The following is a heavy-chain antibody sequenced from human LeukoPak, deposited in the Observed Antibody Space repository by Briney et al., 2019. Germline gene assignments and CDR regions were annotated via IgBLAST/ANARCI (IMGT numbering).Heavy chain of an antibody. V-gene: IGHV1-18*01. CDR1: GYTFTSYD. J-gene: IGHJ5*02. Sequence: ASVKVSCKASGYTFTSYDVSWVRQAPGQGLEWMGWISAYNGNTNYAQKLQGRVTMTTDTSTSTAYMELRSLRSDDTAVYYCAGDVEGHCSSTRCRGGGFDPWGQGTLVTVSS. CDR2: ISAYNGNT. D-gene: IGHD2-2*01. CDR3: AGDVEGHCSSTRCRGGGFDP.